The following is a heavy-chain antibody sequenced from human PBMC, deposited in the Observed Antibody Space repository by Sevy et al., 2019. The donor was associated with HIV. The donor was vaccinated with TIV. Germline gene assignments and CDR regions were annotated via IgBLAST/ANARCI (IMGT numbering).Heavy chain of an antibody. CDR1: GGTFSSYA. CDR3: ARANYGSGSYPFDY. CDR2: IIPIFGTA. V-gene: IGHV1-69*06. D-gene: IGHD3-10*01. J-gene: IGHJ4*02. Sequence: ASVKVSCKASGGTFSSYAISWVRQAPGQGLEWMGGIIPIFGTANYAQKFQGRVTITADKSTSTAYMELGSLRSEDTAVYYCARANYGSGSYPFDYWGQGTLVTVSS.